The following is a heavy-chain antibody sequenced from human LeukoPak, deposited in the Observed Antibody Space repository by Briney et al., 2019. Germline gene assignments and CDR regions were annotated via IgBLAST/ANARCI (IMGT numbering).Heavy chain of an antibody. J-gene: IGHJ4*02. D-gene: IGHD1-26*01. V-gene: IGHV3-23*01. Sequence: GGSLRLSCAASGLTFGSYAMSWVRQAPGKGLEWVSAISGSGGSTYYADSVKGRFTISRDNSKNTLYLQMNSLRAEDTAVYYCAKDLEVGATLYYFDYWGQGTLVTVSS. CDR2: ISGSGGST. CDR3: AKDLEVGATLYYFDY. CDR1: GLTFGSYA.